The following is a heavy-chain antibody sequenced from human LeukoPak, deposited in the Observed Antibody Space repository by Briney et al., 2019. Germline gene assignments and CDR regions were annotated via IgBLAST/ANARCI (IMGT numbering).Heavy chain of an antibody. J-gene: IGHJ4*02. D-gene: IGHD3-10*01. Sequence: GASVKVSCKASGYTFTGYYMHWVRQAPGQGLEWMGWINPNSGGTNYAQKFQGRVTMTRDTSISTAYMELSRLRSDDTAVYYCAKARGSGSYSYYFDYWGQGTLVTVSS. V-gene: IGHV1-2*02. CDR3: AKARGSGSYSYYFDY. CDR2: INPNSGGT. CDR1: GYTFTGYY.